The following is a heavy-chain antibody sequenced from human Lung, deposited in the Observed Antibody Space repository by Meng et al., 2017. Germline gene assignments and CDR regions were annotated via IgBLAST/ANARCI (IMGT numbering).Heavy chain of an antibody. CDR3: ARGTLRELGLFHY. CDR2: ISHSGST. D-gene: IGHD1-7*01. J-gene: IGHJ4*02. CDR1: GDCITRTKW. V-gene: IGHV4-4*03. Sequence: QQHGPDPRRVKTPRSPAVARAVPGDCITRTKWCTWLRKTPGKGLELIGEISHSGSTVYRPSLQGRVSISLDKSNNEISLKLTSVTAADTAVYYCARGTLRELGLFHYWGQGILVTVSS.